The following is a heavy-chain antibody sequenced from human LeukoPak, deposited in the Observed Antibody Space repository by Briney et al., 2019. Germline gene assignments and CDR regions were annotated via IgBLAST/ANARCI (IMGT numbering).Heavy chain of an antibody. D-gene: IGHD2-2*01. V-gene: IGHV1-2*02. CDR2: INPNSGGT. CDR3: ARVLGYCSSASCPPDDY. Sequence: ASVKVSCKASGYTFTGYHMHWVRQAPGQGLEWMGWINPNSGGTNYAQKFQGRVTMTRDTSISTAYMELSRLRSDDTAVYYCARVLGYCSSASCPPDDYWGQGTLVTASS. J-gene: IGHJ4*02. CDR1: GYTFTGYH.